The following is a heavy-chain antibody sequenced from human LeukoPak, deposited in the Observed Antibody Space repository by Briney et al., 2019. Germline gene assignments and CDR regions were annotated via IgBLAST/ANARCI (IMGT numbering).Heavy chain of an antibody. J-gene: IGHJ4*02. CDR3: AKVKGATNRGPFDY. CDR2: ISGSGGST. V-gene: IGHV3-23*01. D-gene: IGHD1-26*01. CDR1: GFTFSSYA. Sequence: GGSLRLSCAASGFTFSSYAMSWVRQAPGKGLEWVSAISGSGGSTYYADSAKGRFTISRDNSKNTLYLQMNSLRAEDTAVYYCAKVKGATNRGPFDYWGQGTLVTVSS.